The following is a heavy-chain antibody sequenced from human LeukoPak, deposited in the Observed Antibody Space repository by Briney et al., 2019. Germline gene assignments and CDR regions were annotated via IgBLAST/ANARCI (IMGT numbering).Heavy chain of an antibody. CDR3: ARGPSITLIRGGQWYYYMDV. D-gene: IGHD3-10*01. V-gene: IGHV1-18*01. Sequence: ASVKVSCKASGYTFSSYSISWVRQAPGHGLEWMGCFSANGNTNYTQNLQSRVTMTRDTSTSTVYMELSSLRSEDTAVYYCARGPSITLIRGGQWYYYMDVWGKGTTVTISS. CDR2: FSANGNT. CDR1: GYTFSSYS. J-gene: IGHJ6*03.